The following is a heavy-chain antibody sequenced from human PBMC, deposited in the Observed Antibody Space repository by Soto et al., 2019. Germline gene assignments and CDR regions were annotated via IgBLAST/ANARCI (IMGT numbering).Heavy chain of an antibody. V-gene: IGHV3-30*18. CDR3: AKDNGSGCDWLRVGDASDI. D-gene: IGHD5-12*01. Sequence: ESGGGVVQPGRSLRLSCAASGFTFSSYGMHWVRQAPGKGLEWVAVISYDGSNKYYADSVKGRLTISRDNPKNTLYLQMNSLRGEDTAVYYCAKDNGSGCDWLRVGDASDIWGQGTMVTVSS. J-gene: IGHJ3*02. CDR1: GFTFSSYG. CDR2: ISYDGSNK.